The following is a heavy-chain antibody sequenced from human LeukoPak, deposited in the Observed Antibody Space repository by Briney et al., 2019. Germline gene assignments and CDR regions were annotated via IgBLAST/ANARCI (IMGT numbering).Heavy chain of an antibody. CDR2: INSDGSST. D-gene: IGHD2-8*01. J-gene: IGHJ4*03. CDR3: ARACTLNSCYAY. CDR1: GFTFTSYW. V-gene: IGHV3-74*01. Sequence: GGSLRLSCSASGFTFTSYWMHWVRQVPGKGLVWVSRINSDGSSTTYADSVKGRFTISRDNAKNTLFLQMNSLRAEDTAVYYCARACTLNSCYAYWGQGTLVTVSS.